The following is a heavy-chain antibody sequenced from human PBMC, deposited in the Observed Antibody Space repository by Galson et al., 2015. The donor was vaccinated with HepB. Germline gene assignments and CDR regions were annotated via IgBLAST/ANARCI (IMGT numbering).Heavy chain of an antibody. CDR2: IRWNSGSV. Sequence: SLRLSCAASGFTFDDFAMHWVRQSPGKGLEWVSGIRWNSGSVGYADSVKGRFTISRDNAKNSLYLQMNSLRAEDTALYYCAKSQYYDFYSGYGSVDYWGQGTLVTVSS. CDR1: GFTFDDFA. V-gene: IGHV3-9*01. J-gene: IGHJ4*02. D-gene: IGHD3-3*01. CDR3: AKSQYYDFYSGYGSVDY.